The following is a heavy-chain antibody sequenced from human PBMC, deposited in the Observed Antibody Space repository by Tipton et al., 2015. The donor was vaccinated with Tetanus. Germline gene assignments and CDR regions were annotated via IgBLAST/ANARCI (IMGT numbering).Heavy chain of an antibody. J-gene: IGHJ6*02. D-gene: IGHD2-15*01. CDR1: GGSISSYY. CDR3: ARRGGRYCSGGSCSYYYGMDV. Sequence: TLSLTCTVSGGSISSYYWSWIRQPPGKGLEWIGYIYYSGSTNYNPSLKSRVTISVDTSKNQFSLKLSSVTAADTAVYYCARRGGRYCSGGSCSYYYGMDVWGQGTTVTVSS. V-gene: IGHV4-59*01. CDR2: IYYSGST.